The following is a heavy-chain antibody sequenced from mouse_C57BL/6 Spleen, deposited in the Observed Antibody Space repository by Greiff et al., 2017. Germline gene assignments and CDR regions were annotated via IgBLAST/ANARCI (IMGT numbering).Heavy chain of an antibody. Sequence: EVLLVESGPELVKPGASVKMSCKASGYTFTDYNMHWVKQSHGKSLEWIGYINPNNGGTSYNQKFKGKATLTVNKSSSTAYMELRSLTSEDSAVYYCASTPYLGAMDYWGQGTSVTVSS. D-gene: IGHD5-5*01. CDR1: GYTFTDYN. CDR2: INPNNGGT. CDR3: ASTPYLGAMDY. V-gene: IGHV1-22*01. J-gene: IGHJ4*01.